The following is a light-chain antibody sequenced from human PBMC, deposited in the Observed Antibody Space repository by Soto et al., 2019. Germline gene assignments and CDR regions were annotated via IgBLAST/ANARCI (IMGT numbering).Light chain of an antibody. CDR1: QSVSSSY. V-gene: IGKV3-20*01. Sequence: EIVLTQSPGTLSLSPGERATLSCRASQSVSSSYLAWYQQKPGQAPRLLIYGASSRATGIPDRFSGSGSGTDFTLTISRLEPEDFAVYYFHQYGSSPLTFCGGTNVEIK. J-gene: IGKJ4*01. CDR3: HQYGSSPLT. CDR2: GAS.